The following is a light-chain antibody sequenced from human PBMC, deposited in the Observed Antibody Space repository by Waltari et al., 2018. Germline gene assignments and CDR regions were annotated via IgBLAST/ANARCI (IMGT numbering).Light chain of an antibody. Sequence: EIVLTQSPGTLSLSPGERATLSCRASQSVSRSLAWYQQKPGQAPRLLIYGASSRATGVPDRFNGSGSGTGFSLTISRLEPEDFAVYYCQHYVRLPVSFGQGTKVEIK. J-gene: IGKJ1*01. V-gene: IGKV3-20*01. CDR1: QSVSRS. CDR3: QHYVRLPVS. CDR2: GAS.